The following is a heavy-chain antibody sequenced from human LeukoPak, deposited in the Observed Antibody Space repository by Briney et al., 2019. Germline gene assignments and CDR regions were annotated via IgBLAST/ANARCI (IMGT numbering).Heavy chain of an antibody. CDR2: ISASGDST. D-gene: IGHD3-22*01. J-gene: IGHJ4*02. CDR3: AKIAGSSGYYPDY. Sequence: GGSLRLSCAASGFTFSTYAMSWVRQAPGKGLGWVSAISASGDSTYCTDSVKGRFPISRDNSKDTLYLQMNSLRAEDTAVYYCAKIAGSSGYYPDYWGQGTLVTVSS. CDR1: GFTFSTYA. V-gene: IGHV3-23*01.